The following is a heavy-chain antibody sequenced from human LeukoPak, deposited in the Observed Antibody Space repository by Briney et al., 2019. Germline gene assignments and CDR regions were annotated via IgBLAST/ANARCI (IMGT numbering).Heavy chain of an antibody. CDR3: ARDEVYTGYDFRWFDP. CDR2: ILHSGDT. V-gene: IGHV4-38-2*02. Sequence: SETLSLTCIVSGHSINSTYSWGWIRQPPGKGLEWIGSILHSGDTYSTPSLKSRVSISRDTSKNHFSLKLSYVTAADTAVYYCARDEVYTGYDFRWFDPWGQGTLVTVSS. D-gene: IGHD5-12*01. CDR1: GHSINSTYS. J-gene: IGHJ5*02.